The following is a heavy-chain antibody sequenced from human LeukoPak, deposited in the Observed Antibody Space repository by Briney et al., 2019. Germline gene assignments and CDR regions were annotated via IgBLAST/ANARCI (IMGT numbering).Heavy chain of an antibody. V-gene: IGHV4-59*01. J-gene: IGHJ4*02. CDR3: ARGSPPRGWELGDY. CDR2: IYSSGST. D-gene: IGHD4-23*01. Sequence: SETLSLTCTVSGVSMRSYYWSWLRQPPGKGLEWIGYIYSSGSTNYNPSLKRRVTISVDTSKNQFSLKLTSVTAADTAVYYCARGSPPRGWELGDYWGQGSLVTVSS. CDR1: GVSMRSYY.